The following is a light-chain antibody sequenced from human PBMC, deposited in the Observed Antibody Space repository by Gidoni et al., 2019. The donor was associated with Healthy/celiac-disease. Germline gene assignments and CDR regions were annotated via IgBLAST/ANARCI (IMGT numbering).Light chain of an antibody. CDR1: QSISSY. V-gene: IGKV1-39*01. CDR2: AAS. J-gene: IGKJ2*01. CDR3: QQSYSRT. Sequence: DIQMTQSPSSLSASVGDRVTITCRASQSISSYLNWYQQKPGKAPKLLIYAASSLQSGVPSRFSGSGSGTDFTLTISSLQPEDFATYDCQQSYSRTLGQGTKLEIK.